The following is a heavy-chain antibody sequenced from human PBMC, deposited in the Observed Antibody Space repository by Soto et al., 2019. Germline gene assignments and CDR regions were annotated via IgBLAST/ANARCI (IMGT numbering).Heavy chain of an antibody. V-gene: IGHV1-46*01. D-gene: IGHD2-15*01. CDR1: NDSLSSHF. CDR3: AGASSRVSSVVAAY. Sequence: ASVKVSCKASNDSLSSHFIHWVRQAPGEGLEWMGIINPGTNSASYSKEFQGRLTLTSDMPSRTVYMQLSNLRSDDTAVYYCAGASSRVSSVVAAYWGQGTLVTVSS. J-gene: IGHJ4*02. CDR2: INPGTNSA.